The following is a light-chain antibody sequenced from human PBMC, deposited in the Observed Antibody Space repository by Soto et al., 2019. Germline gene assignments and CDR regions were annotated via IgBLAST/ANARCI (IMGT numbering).Light chain of an antibody. J-gene: IGLJ3*02. Sequence: QSVSESPGKTVTISCTGSSGSIASNYVQWYQQRPGSAPTTVIYEDNQRPSGVPDRFSGSIDSSSNSASLTISGLKTEDEADYYCQSYDSSNQGVFGGGTKVTVL. CDR1: SGSIASNY. V-gene: IGLV6-57*02. CDR2: EDN. CDR3: QSYDSSNQGV.